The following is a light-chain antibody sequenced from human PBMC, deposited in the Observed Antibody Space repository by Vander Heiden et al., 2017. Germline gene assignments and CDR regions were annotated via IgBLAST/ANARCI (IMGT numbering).Light chain of an antibody. V-gene: IGLV1-44*01. CDR1: SSNSGSNT. Sequence: QSVLTQPPSASGTPGPRVTISCSGSSSNSGSNTVNWYQQLPGTAPKLLIYSNNQRPSGVPDRFSGSKSGTSASLAISGLQSEDEADYYCAAWDDSLNVFYVFGTGTKVTVL. CDR3: AAWDDSLNVFYV. CDR2: SNN. J-gene: IGLJ1*01.